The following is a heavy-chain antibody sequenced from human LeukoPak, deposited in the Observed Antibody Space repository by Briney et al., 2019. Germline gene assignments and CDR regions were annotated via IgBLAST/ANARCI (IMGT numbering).Heavy chain of an antibody. Sequence: SETLSLTCAVYGGSFSGYYWSWIRQPPGKGLEWIGEINHSGSTNNNPSLKSRVTISVDTSKNQFSLKLSSVTAADTAVYYCARGKWERHLDYWGQGTLVTVSS. D-gene: IGHD1-1*01. CDR3: ARGKWERHLDY. CDR2: INHSGST. V-gene: IGHV4-34*01. CDR1: GGSFSGYY. J-gene: IGHJ4*02.